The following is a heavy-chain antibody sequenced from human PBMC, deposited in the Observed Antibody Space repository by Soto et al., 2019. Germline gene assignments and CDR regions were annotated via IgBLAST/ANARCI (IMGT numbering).Heavy chain of an antibody. CDR3: VRVYDILTGYSIGPSHYYYYGMDV. CDR1: GFTFSSSW. D-gene: IGHD3-9*01. J-gene: IGHJ6*02. CDR2: IKCDGSEK. V-gene: IGHV3-7*03. Sequence: PGGSLRLSCAASGFTFSSSWMHWVCQAPEKGLEWVADIKCDGSEKYYVDSVKGRLTISRDNAKNSLYLQVNSLRAEDMTVYYCVRVYDILTGYSIGPSHYYYYGMDVWRQGTTVTVSS.